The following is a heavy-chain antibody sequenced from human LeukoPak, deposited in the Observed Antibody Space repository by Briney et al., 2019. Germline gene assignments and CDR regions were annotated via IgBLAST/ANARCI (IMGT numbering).Heavy chain of an antibody. CDR1: GYTFTSYD. V-gene: IGHV1-8*01. J-gene: IGHJ6*03. CDR3: ANRQYQLLRSASYYYYYMDV. D-gene: IGHD2-2*01. CDR2: MNPNSGNT. Sequence: ASVKVSCKASGYTFTSYDINWVRQATGQGLEWMGWMNPNSGNTGYAQKFQGRVTMTRNTSISTAYMELSSLRSEDTAVYYCANRQYQLLRSASYYYYYMDVWGKGTTVTVSS.